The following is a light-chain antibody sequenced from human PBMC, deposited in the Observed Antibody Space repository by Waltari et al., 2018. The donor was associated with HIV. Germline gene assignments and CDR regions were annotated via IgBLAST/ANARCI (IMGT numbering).Light chain of an antibody. J-gene: IGLJ1*01. CDR3: QAWDSNTAV. CDR2: QDT. V-gene: IGLV3-1*01. CDR1: SLGTQY. Sequence: SHELTQSPSLSVSPGQTASVTCSGDSLGTQYVYWYQHKPGQSPVLVIYQDTKRPSGIPDRFSGSNSGNTATLTISGTQVMDEADYYCQAWDSNTAVFGSGTKVTVL.